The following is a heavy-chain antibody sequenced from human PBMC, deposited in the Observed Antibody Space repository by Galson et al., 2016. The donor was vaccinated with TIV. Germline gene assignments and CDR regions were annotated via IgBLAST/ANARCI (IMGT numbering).Heavy chain of an antibody. CDR2: ICYEGNNR. CDR3: ARMFGLDSGYDA. D-gene: IGHD5-12*01. CDR1: GFTFSRYG. Sequence: SLRLSCATSGFTFSRYGMHWVRQAPGKGLEWVAVICYEGNNRDYADSVKGRFTISRDNSKNTLYLHMNSLRVEDTAVYYCARMFGLDSGYDAWGQGTLVTVSS. V-gene: IGHV3-33*01. J-gene: IGHJ5*02.